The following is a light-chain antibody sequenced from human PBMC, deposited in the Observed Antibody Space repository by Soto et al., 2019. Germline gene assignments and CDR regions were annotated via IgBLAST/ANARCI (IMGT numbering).Light chain of an antibody. CDR1: QDIRND. V-gene: IGKV1-6*01. J-gene: IGKJ2*01. CDR2: AAS. Sequence: AFQMTQSPSSLSASVGDRVTITCRASQDIRNDLGWYQQKPGKAPRLLIYAASILQSGVPSRFSGSGSGTDFTLTISSLQPEDFATYYCQHFNDWAPEDTFGQGTKLEI. CDR3: QHFNDWAPEDT.